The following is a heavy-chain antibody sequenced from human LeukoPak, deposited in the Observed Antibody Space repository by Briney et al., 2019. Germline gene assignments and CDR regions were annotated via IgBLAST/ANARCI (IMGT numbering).Heavy chain of an antibody. V-gene: IGHV4-38-2*01. CDR1: SYSLSSGYF. J-gene: IGHJ4*02. CDR3: ARVWVAARYYFDY. D-gene: IGHD2-15*01. CDR2: IYHSGST. Sequence: SETLSLTCAVFSYSLSSGYFWGWIRQPPGKGLEWIGSIYHSGSTHYNPSLKSRLTISVDTSKNQFSLRLNSVTAADTAVYYCARVWVAARYYFDYWGQGTLVTVSS.